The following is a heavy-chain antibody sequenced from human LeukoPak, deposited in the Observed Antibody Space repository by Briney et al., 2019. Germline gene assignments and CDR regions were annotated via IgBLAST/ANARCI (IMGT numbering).Heavy chain of an antibody. Sequence: AGGSLRLSCAASGFTFSSYSMNWVRQAPGKGLEWVSYISSSSSTIYYADSVKGRFTISRDNAKNSLYLQMNSLRAEDTAVYYCARMDYYGSGSYYDYWGQGTLVTVSS. D-gene: IGHD3-10*01. CDR2: ISSSSSTI. J-gene: IGHJ4*02. CDR3: ARMDYYGSGSYYDY. CDR1: GFTFSSYS. V-gene: IGHV3-48*04.